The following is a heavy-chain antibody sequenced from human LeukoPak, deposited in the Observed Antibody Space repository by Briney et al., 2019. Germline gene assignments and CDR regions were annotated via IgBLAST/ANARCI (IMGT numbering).Heavy chain of an antibody. CDR3: ARHPSGRMWLQQGGWFDP. V-gene: IGHV4-34*01. Sequence: SETLSLTCAVYGGSFSGYYWSWIRQPPGKGLEWIGSMYHNGSTYYNPSLKSRVTISVDTSKNQFSLKLTSVTAADTAVYYCARHPSGRMWLQQGGWFDPWGQGTLVAVSS. D-gene: IGHD5-24*01. CDR2: MYHNGST. J-gene: IGHJ5*02. CDR1: GGSFSGYY.